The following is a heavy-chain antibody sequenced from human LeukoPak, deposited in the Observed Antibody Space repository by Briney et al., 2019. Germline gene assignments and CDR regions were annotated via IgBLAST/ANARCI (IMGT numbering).Heavy chain of an antibody. Sequence: PSQTPSLTCTVSGGSISSGSYYWSWIRQPAGKGLEWIGRIYTSGSTNYNPSLKSRVTISVDTSKNQFSLKLSSVTAADTAVYYCARDHAGDYWYYFDYWGQGTLVTVSS. CDR3: ARDHAGDYWYYFDY. CDR2: IYTSGST. V-gene: IGHV4-61*02. D-gene: IGHD4-17*01. CDR1: GGSISSGSYY. J-gene: IGHJ4*02.